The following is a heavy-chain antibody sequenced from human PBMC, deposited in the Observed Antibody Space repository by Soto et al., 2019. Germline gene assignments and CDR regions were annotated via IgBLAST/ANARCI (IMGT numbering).Heavy chain of an antibody. CDR2: VSASGSIT. Sequence: EVQVLESGGGLVQPGGSLRLSCAASGFTFSSYDMSWVRQAPGKGLEWVSGVSASGSITSCADSAKGRFTISRDNAKNTVFLQMSSLRAEDTAVYFCAKGDCSGGRCYRGFDYWGQGTLVTVSS. D-gene: IGHD2-15*01. V-gene: IGHV3-23*01. CDR1: GFTFSSYD. CDR3: AKGDCSGGRCYRGFDY. J-gene: IGHJ4*02.